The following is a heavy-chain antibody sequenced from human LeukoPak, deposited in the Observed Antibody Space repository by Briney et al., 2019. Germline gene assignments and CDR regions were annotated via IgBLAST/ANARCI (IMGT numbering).Heavy chain of an antibody. CDR1: GFTFSSYA. J-gene: IGHJ3*02. V-gene: IGHV3-23*01. Sequence: PGGSLRLSCAASGFTFSSYAMSWVRQAPGKGLEWVSAISGSGGSTYYADSVKGRFTISRDNSKNTLYLQMNSLRAEDTAVYYCAKERDPEVVTAIPIDAFDIWGQGTMVTVSS. CDR2: ISGSGGST. D-gene: IGHD2-21*02. CDR3: AKERDPEVVTAIPIDAFDI.